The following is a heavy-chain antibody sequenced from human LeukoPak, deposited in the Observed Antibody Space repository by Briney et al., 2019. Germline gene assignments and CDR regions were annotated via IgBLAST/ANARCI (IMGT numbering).Heavy chain of an antibody. Sequence: GGPRRPPWAPPGSPFSTNAMSWFGRPPGKGLEGVSSITGSGGSTYYADSVKGRFTISRDNSKNTLYLQMNSLRAEDTAVYYCANFAVIDSLPDYWGQGTLVTVSS. D-gene: IGHD3-9*01. CDR3: ANFAVIDSLPDY. CDR2: ITGSGGST. CDR1: GSPFSTNA. J-gene: IGHJ4*02. V-gene: IGHV3-23*01.